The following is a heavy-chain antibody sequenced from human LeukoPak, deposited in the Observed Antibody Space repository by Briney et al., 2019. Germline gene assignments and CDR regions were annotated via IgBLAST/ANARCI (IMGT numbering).Heavy chain of an antibody. D-gene: IGHD3-16*01. V-gene: IGHV7-4-1*02. J-gene: IGHJ4*02. CDR2: INTNTGNP. Sequence: ASVKVSCKASGYTFTGYYMHRVRQAPGQGLEWMGWINTNTGNPTYAQGFTGRFVFSLDTSVSTAYLQISSLKAEDTAVYYCARDPEQFGIWGQGTLVTVSS. CDR1: GYTFTGYY. CDR3: ARDPEQFGI.